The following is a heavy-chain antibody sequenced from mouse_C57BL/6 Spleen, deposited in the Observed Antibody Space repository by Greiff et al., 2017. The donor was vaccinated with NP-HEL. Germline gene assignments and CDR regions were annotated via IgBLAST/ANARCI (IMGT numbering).Heavy chain of an antibody. CDR1: GYTFTDYY. CDR3: ARGSRTGYYFDY. CDR2: INPNNGGT. D-gene: IGHD1-1*01. J-gene: IGHJ2*01. V-gene: IGHV1-26*01. Sequence: VQLQQSGPELVKPGASVKISCKASGYTFTDYYMNWVKQSHGKSLEWIGDINPNNGGTSYNQKFKGKATLTVDKSSSTAYMELRSLTSEDSAVYYCARGSRTGYYFDYWGQGTTLTVSS.